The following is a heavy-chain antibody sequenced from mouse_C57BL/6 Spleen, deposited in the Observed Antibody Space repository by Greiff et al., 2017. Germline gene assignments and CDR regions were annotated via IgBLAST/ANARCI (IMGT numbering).Heavy chain of an antibody. CDR2: IRNKANNHAT. J-gene: IGHJ1*03. CDR1: GFTFSDAW. D-gene: IGHD1-1*01. CDR3: THYGSSYVGYFDV. V-gene: IGHV6-6*01. Sequence: EVQGVESGGGLVQPGGSMKLSCAASGFTFSDAWMDWVRQSPEKGLEWVAEIRNKANNHATYYAESVKGRFTISRDDSKSSVYLQMDSLRAKDTGIYNCTHYGSSYVGYFDVWGTGTTVTVSS.